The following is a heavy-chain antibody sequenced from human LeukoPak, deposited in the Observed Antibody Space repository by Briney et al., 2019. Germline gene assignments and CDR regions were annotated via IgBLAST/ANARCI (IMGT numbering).Heavy chain of an antibody. CDR3: STDYYERSGDYTVDH. Sequence: PGGSLRLSCAVSGFAFRDYAMSWVRQAPGKGLEWVSVISGSGATTHYTDSVKGRFTVSRDNYKNTVPLQMTILRAEATAVYYCSTDYYERSGDYTVDHWGQGTQVTVSS. CDR2: ISGSGATT. J-gene: IGHJ4*02. D-gene: IGHD3-22*01. V-gene: IGHV3-23*01. CDR1: GFAFRDYA.